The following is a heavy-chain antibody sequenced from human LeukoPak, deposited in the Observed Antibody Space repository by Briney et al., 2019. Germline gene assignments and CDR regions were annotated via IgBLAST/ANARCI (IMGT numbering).Heavy chain of an antibody. V-gene: IGHV3-23*01. CDR3: AKDLRSTPRSGLDY. CDR2: ISGSGGST. J-gene: IGHJ4*02. D-gene: IGHD3-3*01. CDR1: GFTFSSYA. Sequence: GRSLRLSCAASGFTFSSYAMSWVRQAPGKGLEWVSGISGSGGSTYYADSVKGRFTISRDNSKNTLYLQMNSLRAEDTAVYYCAKDLRSTPRSGLDYWGQGTLVTVSS.